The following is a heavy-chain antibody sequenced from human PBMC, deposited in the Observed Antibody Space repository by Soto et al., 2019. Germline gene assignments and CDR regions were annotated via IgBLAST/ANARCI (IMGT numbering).Heavy chain of an antibody. CDR3: ARGPYFDWLRWYFDL. J-gene: IGHJ2*01. CDR2: INTYNDNT. V-gene: IGHV1-18*01. Sequence: ASVKVCCKASGYRFTSYGISWVRQAPGQGLEWMVWINTYNDNTKYSQKFQGRVTMTTDTSTSTAYIELRSLTSDDTAVYYCARGPYFDWLRWYFDLWGRGTLVTVSS. D-gene: IGHD3-9*01. CDR1: GYRFTSYG.